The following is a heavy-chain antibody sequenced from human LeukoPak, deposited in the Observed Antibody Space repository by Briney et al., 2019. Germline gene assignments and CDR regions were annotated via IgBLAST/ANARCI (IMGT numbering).Heavy chain of an antibody. D-gene: IGHD2-2*01. CDR1: GFTFSSYG. V-gene: IGHV3-30*02. CDR2: IRYDGSNK. J-gene: IGHJ4*02. Sequence: GGSLRLSCAASGFTFSSYGMHWVRQAPGKGLEWVAFIRYDGSNKYYADSVKGRFTISRDNSKNTLYLQMNSLRAEDTAVYYCAKDSGGWGYCSSTSCPYDYWGQGTPVTVSS. CDR3: AKDSGGWGYCSSTSCPYDY.